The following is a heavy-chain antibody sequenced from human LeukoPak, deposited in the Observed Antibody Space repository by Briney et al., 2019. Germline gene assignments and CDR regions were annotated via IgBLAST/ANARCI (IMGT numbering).Heavy chain of an antibody. CDR3: ARTINWFYP. J-gene: IGHJ5*02. CDR1: GDTFTSYG. Sequence: AAVKVSCKASGDTFTSYGFSWVREPPAQGREWMGWISAYNGNTNYAQKLQGRVTMTTDTSTSTAYMELRRLRSDDTAVYYCARTINWFYPWGQGTLVTVSS. CDR2: ISAYNGNT. V-gene: IGHV1-18*01. D-gene: IGHD3-3*01.